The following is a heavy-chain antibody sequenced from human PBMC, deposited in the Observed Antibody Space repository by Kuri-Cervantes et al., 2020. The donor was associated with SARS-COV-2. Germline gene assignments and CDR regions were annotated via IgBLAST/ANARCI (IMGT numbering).Heavy chain of an antibody. V-gene: IGHV3-30*02. CDR1: GFTFSSYA. CDR2: IRYDGSNK. Sequence: GGSLRLSCAASGFTFSSYAMHWVRQAPGKGLEWVAFIRYDGSNKYYADSVKGRFTISRDNSKNTLYLQMNSLRAEDTAVYYCARVAGEGPIYYYYMDVWGKGTTVTVSS. D-gene: IGHD2-21*01. J-gene: IGHJ6*03. CDR3: ARVAGEGPIYYYYMDV.